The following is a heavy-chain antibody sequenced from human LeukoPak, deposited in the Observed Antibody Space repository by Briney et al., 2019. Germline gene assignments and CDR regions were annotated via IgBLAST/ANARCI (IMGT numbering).Heavy chain of an antibody. CDR1: GFTFSSYE. V-gene: IGHV3-48*03. CDR2: ISSSGGTI. J-gene: IGHJ4*02. Sequence: GGSLRLSCAASGFTFSSYEMNWVRQAPGKGLEWVSYISSSGGTIYYADSVKGRFTISRDNAKNSLYLQMNSLRAEDTAVYYCARDRGIIGYWGQGTLVTVSS. CDR3: ARDRGIIGY. D-gene: IGHD2-21*01.